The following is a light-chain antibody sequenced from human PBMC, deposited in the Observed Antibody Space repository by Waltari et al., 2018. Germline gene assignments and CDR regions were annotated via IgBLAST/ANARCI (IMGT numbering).Light chain of an antibody. CDR2: AVS. CDR3: QQSYDTPPT. J-gene: IGKJ2*01. Sequence: DIQMTQSPSSLSASVGDKVTLTCRASQTISSFLNWYQQKPGRAPKLLVTAVSTLQSGVPSRFSGTESGTDFTLTISNLQPEDFATYYCQQSYDTPPTFGQGT. V-gene: IGKV1-39*01. CDR1: QTISSF.